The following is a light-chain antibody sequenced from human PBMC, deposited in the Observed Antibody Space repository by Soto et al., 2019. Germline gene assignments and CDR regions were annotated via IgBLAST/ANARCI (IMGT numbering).Light chain of an antibody. V-gene: IGKV1-33*01. J-gene: IGKJ5*01. CDR3: QQYDNLPIT. Sequence: DIQMTQSSSSLSASVGDRVTITCQASQDISNYLNWYQQKPGKAPKLPIYDASNLETGVPSRFSGSGSGTDFTFTISSLQPEDIATYYCQQYDNLPITFGQGTRLEIK. CDR1: QDISNY. CDR2: DAS.